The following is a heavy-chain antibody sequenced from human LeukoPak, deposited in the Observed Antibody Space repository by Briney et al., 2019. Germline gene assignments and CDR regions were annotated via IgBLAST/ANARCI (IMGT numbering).Heavy chain of an antibody. V-gene: IGHV3-48*01. Sequence: GGPLRLSCAASGFTFSSYSMTWVRQAPGKGLEWVSYISSSSSTMYYADSVKGRFTISRDNAKNSLYLQMNSLRAEDTAVYYCARVPGKNVLSNFDYWGQGTLVTVSS. CDR1: GFTFSSYS. D-gene: IGHD3-10*01. J-gene: IGHJ4*02. CDR3: ARVPGKNVLSNFDY. CDR2: ISSSSSTM.